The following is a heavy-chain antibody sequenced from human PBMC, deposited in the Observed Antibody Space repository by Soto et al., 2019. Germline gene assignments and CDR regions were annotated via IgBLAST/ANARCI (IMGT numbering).Heavy chain of an antibody. CDR3: ARSCGGDCYNGMDV. V-gene: IGHV3-33*01. Sequence: SLRLSCAAAGFSFSTYGMNWVRQAPGKGLEWVAVIWYDGSNKYYADPVKGRFTISRDNSKNTLYLQMNSLRPEDTAVYYCARSCGGDCYNGMDVWGQGTTVTVSS. CDR1: GFSFSTYG. D-gene: IGHD2-21*01. CDR2: IWYDGSNK. J-gene: IGHJ6*02.